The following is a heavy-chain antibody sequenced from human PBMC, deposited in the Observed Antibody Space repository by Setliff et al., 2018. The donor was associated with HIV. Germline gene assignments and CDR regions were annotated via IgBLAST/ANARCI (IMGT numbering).Heavy chain of an antibody. J-gene: IGHJ5*01. CDR3: ARLSKYYDFWTPDS. V-gene: IGHV5-51*01. D-gene: IGHD3-3*01. Sequence: PGESLKISCKGSGHSFTNHWVGWVRQMPANGLEWMGLIWPDDTDTIYSASFQGQVTMSADKSISTAYLQWSSLKAPDPAMYYCARLSKYYDFWTPDSWGQGTLVSVSS. CDR1: GHSFTNHW. CDR2: IWPDDTDT.